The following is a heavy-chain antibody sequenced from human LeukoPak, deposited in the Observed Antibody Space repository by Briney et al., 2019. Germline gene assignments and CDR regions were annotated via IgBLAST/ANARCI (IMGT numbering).Heavy chain of an antibody. Sequence: GGSLRLSCAASGFTFSSYAMSWVRQATGKGLECVAKIKEDGSEKHYVDSVKGRFTISRDNAKNSLYLQMNSLRGEDTAVYYCARDYTGGWNDYWGQGIRVTVSS. V-gene: IGHV3-7*01. CDR2: IKEDGSEK. CDR3: ARDYTGGWNDY. J-gene: IGHJ4*02. CDR1: GFTFSSYA. D-gene: IGHD7-27*01.